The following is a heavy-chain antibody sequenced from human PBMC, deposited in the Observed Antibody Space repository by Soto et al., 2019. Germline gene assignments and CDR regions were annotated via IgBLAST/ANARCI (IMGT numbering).Heavy chain of an antibody. J-gene: IGHJ6*02. V-gene: IGHV4-61*01. CDR2: IYYSGST. D-gene: IGHD2-15*01. CDR3: ARDQPLLYSGPIVGMDV. Sequence: SETLSLTCTVSGGSVNTAPYHWSWIRQSPRNGLEWIGNIYYSGSTNYNPSLKSRVTISVDTSKNQFSLKLSSVTAADTAVYYCARDQPLLYSGPIVGMDVWGQGTTVTVSS. CDR1: GGSVNTAPYH.